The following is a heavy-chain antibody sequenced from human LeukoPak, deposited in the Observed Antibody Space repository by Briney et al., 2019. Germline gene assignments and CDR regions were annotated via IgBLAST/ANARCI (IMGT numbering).Heavy chain of an antibody. CDR3: ARDRDGYNTQNWSFDY. V-gene: IGHV3-30*04. D-gene: IGHD5-24*01. Sequence: GGSLRLSCAASGFTFSSYAMHWVRQAPGKGLEWVAVISYDGSNKYYADSVKGRFTISRDNSKNTLYLQMNSLRAEDTAVYYCARDRDGYNTQNWSFDYCGQGTLVTVSS. J-gene: IGHJ4*02. CDR1: GFTFSSYA. CDR2: ISYDGSNK.